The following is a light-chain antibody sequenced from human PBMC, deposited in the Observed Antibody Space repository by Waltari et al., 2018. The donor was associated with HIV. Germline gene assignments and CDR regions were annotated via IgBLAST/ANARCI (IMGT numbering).Light chain of an antibody. CDR3: VAWDDSLGGHVV. CDR2: RNT. CDR1: SSNHGYHY. V-gene: IGLV1-47*01. Sequence: QSVLTQPPSASGTPGQRVSIPCSRSSSNHGYHYVYCSQQLPGPDPKLVIYRNTQRPAGVPDRFSGSKSGTSASLAISGLRSDDEADYYCVAWDDSLGGHVVIGGGTKLTVL. J-gene: IGLJ2*01.